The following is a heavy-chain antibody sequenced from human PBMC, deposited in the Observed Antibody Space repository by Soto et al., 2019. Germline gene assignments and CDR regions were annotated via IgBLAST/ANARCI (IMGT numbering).Heavy chain of an antibody. CDR2: IKPNSGGT. CDR3: ARDRGFYGDYESSWFDP. D-gene: IGHD4-17*01. V-gene: IGHV1-2*04. J-gene: IGHJ5*02. CDR1: GYTFAGYY. Sequence: GASVKVSCKASGYTFAGYYRHWVRQAPGQRLEWMGWIKPNSGGTNYAQKFQGWVTMTRDTSISTAYMELSRLRSDDTAVYYCARDRGFYGDYESSWFDPWGQGTLVTVSS.